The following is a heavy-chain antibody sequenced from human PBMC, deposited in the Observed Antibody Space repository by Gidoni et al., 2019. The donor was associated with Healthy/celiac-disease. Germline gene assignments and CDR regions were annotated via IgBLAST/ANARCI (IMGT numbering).Heavy chain of an antibody. CDR2: IYYSGST. V-gene: IGHV4-59*01. CDR1: GGSISSYY. Sequence: QVQLQESGPGLVKPSETLSLTCTVSGGSISSYYWSWIRQPPGKGLEWIGYIYYSGSTNYNPSLKSRVTISVDTSKNQFSLKLSSVTAADTAVYYCARGGGDGTYYDILTGYYKGTYYYYYGMDVWGQGTTVTVSS. CDR3: ARGGGDGTYYDILTGYYKGTYYYYYGMDV. J-gene: IGHJ6*02. D-gene: IGHD3-9*01.